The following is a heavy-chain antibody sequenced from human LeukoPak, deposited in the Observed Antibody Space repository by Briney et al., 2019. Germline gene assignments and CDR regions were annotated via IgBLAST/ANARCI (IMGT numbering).Heavy chain of an antibody. J-gene: IGHJ5*02. Sequence: PSETLSLTCTVSGGSISSSDYYWGWVRQSPGKGLEWIGTIYYSGSTNYNPSLKSRVTISVDTSKNQFSLKLSSVTAADTAVFYCARHTSSWYGFDPWGQGTLVTVSS. CDR1: GGSISSSDYY. CDR3: ARHTSSWYGFDP. V-gene: IGHV4-39*01. D-gene: IGHD6-19*01. CDR2: IYYSGST.